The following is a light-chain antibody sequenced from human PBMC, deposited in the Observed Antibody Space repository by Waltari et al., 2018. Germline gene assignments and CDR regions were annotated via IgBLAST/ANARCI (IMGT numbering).Light chain of an antibody. CDR3: QQYLRTPLT. J-gene: IGKJ4*01. CDR2: WAY. V-gene: IGKV4-1*01. Sequence: DIVMTQSPDSLAVSLGERATINCKSSQSVLYSPSNKYYVVWYQQKPGQPPKLLIYWAYSRESGVPDRFRGSVSGTDFTLTISGLQAEDVATYYCQQYLRTPLTFGGGTKVEIK. CDR1: QSVLYSPSNKYY.